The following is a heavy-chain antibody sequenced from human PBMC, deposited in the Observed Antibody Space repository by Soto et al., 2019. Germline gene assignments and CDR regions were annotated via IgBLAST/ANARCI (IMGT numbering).Heavy chain of an antibody. J-gene: IGHJ4*02. CDR2: ISGSGGST. D-gene: IGHD5-18*01. V-gene: IGHV3-23*01. Sequence: GGSLRLSCAASGFTFSSYAMSWVRQAPGKGLEWVSAISGSGGSTYYADSVKGRFTISRDNSKNTLYLQMNSLRAEDTAVYYCATSGTMDTAMFTFDYWGQGTLVTVSS. CDR1: GFTFSSYA. CDR3: ATSGTMDTAMFTFDY.